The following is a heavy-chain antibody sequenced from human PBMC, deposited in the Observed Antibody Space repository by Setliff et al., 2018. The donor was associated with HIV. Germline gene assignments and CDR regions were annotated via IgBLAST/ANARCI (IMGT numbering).Heavy chain of an antibody. J-gene: IGHJ4*02. Sequence: PSETLSLTCAVYGVSFSGYSWGWIRQPPGKGLEWIGEIFHNGTINCNPSLKSRVALSIDTFKSQISLNMTSLTTADTAIYYCGRGPHIVGAPWAVIDYWAQGKPVTVSS. CDR2: IFHNGTI. D-gene: IGHD1-26*01. CDR3: GRGPHIVGAPWAVIDY. CDR1: GVSFSGYS. V-gene: IGHV4-34*01.